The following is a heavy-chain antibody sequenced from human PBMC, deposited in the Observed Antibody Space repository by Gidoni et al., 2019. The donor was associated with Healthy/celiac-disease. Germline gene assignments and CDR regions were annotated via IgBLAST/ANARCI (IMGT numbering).Heavy chain of an antibody. V-gene: IGHV3-11*01. Sequence: QVQLVESGGGLVKPGGSLRLSCAASGFTFSDYYMSWIRQAPGKGLGWVSYISSSGSTIYYADSVKGRFTISRDNAKNSLYLQMNSLRAEDTAVYYCARDRKPHEYSSSYPDYWGQGTLVTVSS. CDR3: ARDRKPHEYSSSYPDY. J-gene: IGHJ4*02. D-gene: IGHD6-6*01. CDR2: ISSSGSTI. CDR1: GFTFSDYY.